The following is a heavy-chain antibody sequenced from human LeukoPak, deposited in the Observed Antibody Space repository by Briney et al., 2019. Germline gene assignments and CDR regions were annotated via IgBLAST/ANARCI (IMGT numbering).Heavy chain of an antibody. V-gene: IGHV3-53*01. CDR1: GFTVSSNY. CDR3: ARDLFGVVTSDDAFDI. CDR2: IYSGGST. J-gene: IGHJ3*02. D-gene: IGHD3-3*01. Sequence: GGSLRLSCAASGFTVSSNYMSWVRQAPGKGLEWVSVIYSGGSTYYADSVKGRFTISRDNSKNTLYLQMNSLRAEDTAVYYCARDLFGVVTSDDAFDIWGQGTMVTVSS.